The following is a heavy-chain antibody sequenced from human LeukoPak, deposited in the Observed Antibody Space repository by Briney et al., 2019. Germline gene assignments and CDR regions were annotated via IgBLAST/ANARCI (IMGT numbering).Heavy chain of an antibody. CDR3: ARDADLGTTITGGFDI. CDR1: RFTFSSYW. D-gene: IGHD5-24*01. CDR2: IKSDGSGK. V-gene: IGHV3-7*01. Sequence: GGSLRLSCAASRFTFSSYWMSWVRQAPGKGLEWVASIKSDGSGKFCVDSVKGRFTISRDNARNSLYLQMNRLRAEDTAVYYCARDADLGTTITGGFDIWGQGTKVTVSS. J-gene: IGHJ3*02.